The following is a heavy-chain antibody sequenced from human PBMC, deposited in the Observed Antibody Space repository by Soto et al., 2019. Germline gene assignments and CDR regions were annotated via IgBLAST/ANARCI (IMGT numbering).Heavy chain of an antibody. V-gene: IGHV3-33*01. D-gene: IGHD3-3*01. J-gene: IGHJ6*02. CDR3: ARSIRVLESELSYYYYYGMDV. CDR2: IWYDGSSK. CDR1: GFTFCIYG. Sequence: PGGSLRLSCAASGFTFCIYGMHWVRQAPGKGLEWVAVIWYDGSSKYYADSVKGRFTISRDNSKNTLYLQMNSLRAEDTAVYYCARSIRVLESELSYYYYYGMDVWGQGT.